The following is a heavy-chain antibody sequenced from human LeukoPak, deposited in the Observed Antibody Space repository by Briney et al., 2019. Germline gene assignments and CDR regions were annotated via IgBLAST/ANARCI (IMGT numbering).Heavy chain of an antibody. J-gene: IGHJ4*02. V-gene: IGHV3-30-3*01. CDR1: GFTFSSYA. D-gene: IGHD3-22*01. CDR3: ARTYYYDSSGYSNPGGY. Sequence: GGSLRLSCAASGFTFSSYAMHWVRQAPGKGLEWVALISYDGSNKYYADSVKGRFTISRDNSKSTLCLQMNSLRAEDTAVYYCARTYYYDSSGYSNPGGYWGQGTLVTVSS. CDR2: ISYDGSNK.